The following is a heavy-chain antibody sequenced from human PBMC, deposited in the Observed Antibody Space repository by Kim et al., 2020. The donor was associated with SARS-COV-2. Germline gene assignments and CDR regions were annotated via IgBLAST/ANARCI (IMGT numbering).Heavy chain of an antibody. J-gene: IGHJ4*02. V-gene: IGHV3-30*01. Sequence: GKGRINVSRDNSQNTLVLQIDSLRAEDTAVYYCAREGHSSGRAGSFDYWGQGTLVTVSS. D-gene: IGHD6-19*01. CDR3: AREGHSSGRAGSFDY.